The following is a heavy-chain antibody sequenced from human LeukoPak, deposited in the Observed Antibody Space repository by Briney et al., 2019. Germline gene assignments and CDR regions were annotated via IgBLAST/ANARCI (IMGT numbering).Heavy chain of an antibody. Sequence: PGESLKISRKGSGYSFTSYWIGWVRQMPGKGLEWVVIIYRGDSDTRYSPSVQGQVTISADKSISTVYLQWSSLKASDTAMYYCARYQAPITFYGMDVWGQGTTVTVSS. CDR1: GYSFTSYW. V-gene: IGHV5-51*01. D-gene: IGHD3-16*01. CDR2: IYRGDSDT. CDR3: ARYQAPITFYGMDV. J-gene: IGHJ6*02.